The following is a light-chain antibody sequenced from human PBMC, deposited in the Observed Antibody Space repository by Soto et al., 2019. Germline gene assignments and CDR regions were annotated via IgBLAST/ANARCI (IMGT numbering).Light chain of an antibody. CDR3: QQYTTYST. Sequence: DIQMTQSPSTLSASVGDRVTITCRASQSISSWLAWYQHKPGEAPKLLISQASILESGVPPRFSGSGSGTEFTLTITSLQPEDFTTYFCQQYTTYSTFGQGTKVDTK. CDR2: QAS. CDR1: QSISSW. J-gene: IGKJ1*01. V-gene: IGKV1-5*03.